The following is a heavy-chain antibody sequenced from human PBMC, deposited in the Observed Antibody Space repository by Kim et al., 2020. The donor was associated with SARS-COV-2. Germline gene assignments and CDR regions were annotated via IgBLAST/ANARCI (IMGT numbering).Heavy chain of an antibody. V-gene: IGHV3-21*01. CDR3: ARGVWNGKNYFDY. D-gene: IGHD1-1*01. Sequence: YADSVKGRFTISRDNAKNSLYLQMNGLRAEDTAVYYCARGVWNGKNYFDYWGQGTLVTVSS. J-gene: IGHJ4*02.